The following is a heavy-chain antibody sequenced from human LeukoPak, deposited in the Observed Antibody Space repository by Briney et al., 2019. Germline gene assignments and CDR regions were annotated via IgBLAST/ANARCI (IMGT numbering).Heavy chain of an antibody. D-gene: IGHD3-16*02. Sequence: PGGSLRLSCEASGFTLSSYAMSWVRQAPGEGLQWVSGISSSGGSIYYVDSVKGRFTISTDNSKNTLYLQMNSLRAEDTAVYYCARSLSSRFSGPRRPYYFDSWGQGTLVTVSS. CDR2: ISSSGGSI. CDR1: GFTLSSYA. J-gene: IGHJ4*02. CDR3: ARSLSSRFSGPRRPYYFDS. V-gene: IGHV3-23*01.